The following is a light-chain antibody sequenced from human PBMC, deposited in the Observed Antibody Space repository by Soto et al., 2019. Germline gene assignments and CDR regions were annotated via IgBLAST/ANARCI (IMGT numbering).Light chain of an antibody. CDR2: DLS. J-gene: IGLJ1*01. Sequence: QSVLTQPASVSGSPGQSIAISCTGTSSDVGGYNYVSWYQQHPGKAPKLMIYDLSNRPSGVSNRFSGSKSANTASLTISGLQVEDEAAYYCNSHTSSSTSCVCGTGTKVTVL. V-gene: IGLV2-14*01. CDR3: NSHTSSSTSCV. CDR1: SSDVGGYNY.